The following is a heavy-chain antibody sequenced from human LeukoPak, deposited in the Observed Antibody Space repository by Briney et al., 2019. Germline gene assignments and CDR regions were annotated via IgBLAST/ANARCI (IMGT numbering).Heavy chain of an antibody. J-gene: IGHJ4*02. CDR3: ARVAVVPAAIPYCFDY. Sequence: ASVKVSCKASGYTFTGYYMHWVRQAPGQGLEWMGWINPNSGGTNYAQKFQGRVTMTRDTSISTAYMELSRLRSDDTAVYYCARVAVVPAAIPYCFDYWGQGTLVTVSS. V-gene: IGHV1-2*02. D-gene: IGHD2-2*02. CDR1: GYTFTGYY. CDR2: INPNSGGT.